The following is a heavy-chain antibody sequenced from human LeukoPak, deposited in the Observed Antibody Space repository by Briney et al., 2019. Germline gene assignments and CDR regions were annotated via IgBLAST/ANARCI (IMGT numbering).Heavy chain of an antibody. V-gene: IGHV3-23*01. J-gene: IGHJ5*02. CDR1: GFTFNSYA. Sequence: GGSLRLSCAASGFTFNSYAMNWVRQAPGKGLEWVSTISGSGIKYYADSVKGRFTISRDNSKNTLYLQMNSLRAEDTAVYYCAKETIFGSWGQGTLVTVSS. CDR2: ISGSGIK. D-gene: IGHD3-3*01. CDR3: AKETIFGS.